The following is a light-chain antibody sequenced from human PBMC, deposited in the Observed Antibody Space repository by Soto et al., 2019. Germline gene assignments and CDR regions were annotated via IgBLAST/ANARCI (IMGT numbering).Light chain of an antibody. V-gene: IGKV1-6*01. CDR3: LQDYTYPWT. CDR2: AAS. CDR1: QDIRND. Sequence: AIPMTQSPSSLSASVGDRVTITCRASQDIRNDLGWYQEKPGQAPRFLIYAASNLQSGVPSRFSGSGSGTDFTLTISSLQPEDFATYYCLQDYTYPWTFGQGTKVEI. J-gene: IGKJ1*01.